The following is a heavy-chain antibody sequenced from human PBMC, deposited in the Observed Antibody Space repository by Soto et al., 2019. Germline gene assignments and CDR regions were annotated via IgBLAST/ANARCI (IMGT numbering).Heavy chain of an antibody. J-gene: IGHJ6*02. Sequence: ELQLLESGGGLVQPGGSLRLSCVASGYTFSNYAMSWVRQAPGKGLEWVSGISDSGGSTYHADSVKGRFTISRDNSKNTLYLQMNSLRAEDTAVYYCAKDRLLLSYFYYGMDVWGQGTTVTVSS. CDR1: GYTFSNYA. V-gene: IGHV3-23*01. CDR2: ISDSGGST. CDR3: AKDRLLLSYFYYGMDV. D-gene: IGHD2-21*02.